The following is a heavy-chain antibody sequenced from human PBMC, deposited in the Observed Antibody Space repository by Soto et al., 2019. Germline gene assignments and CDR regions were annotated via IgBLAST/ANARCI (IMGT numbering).Heavy chain of an antibody. CDR2: INPSGGST. CDR1: GYTFTSYY. D-gene: IGHD7-27*01. CDR3: ARGLTGSSPYAFDI. Sequence: QVQLVQSGAEVKKPGASVKVSCKASGYTFTSYYMHWVRQAHGQGLERMGIINPSGGSTRYAQKLQGRVNMTRDTSTRPVYMERSSLRSEDTAVYYCARGLTGSSPYAFDIWGQGTMVTVSS. V-gene: IGHV1-46*01. J-gene: IGHJ3*02.